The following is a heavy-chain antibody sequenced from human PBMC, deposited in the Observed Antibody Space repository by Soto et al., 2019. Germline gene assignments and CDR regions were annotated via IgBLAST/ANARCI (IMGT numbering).Heavy chain of an antibody. D-gene: IGHD3-9*01. CDR2: IYYSGST. Sequence: PPETLSLTYTVSGGSMSSPYWRWIRQSPGNELEWIGYIYYSGSTNYNPSLKSRVTISVDTSKNQFSLKLRTVTAADTAVYYCARLFPYFDILTGSQLYAFDIWGQGTMVT. CDR1: GGSMSSPY. CDR3: ARLFPYFDILTGSQLYAFDI. V-gene: IGHV4-59*11. J-gene: IGHJ3*02.